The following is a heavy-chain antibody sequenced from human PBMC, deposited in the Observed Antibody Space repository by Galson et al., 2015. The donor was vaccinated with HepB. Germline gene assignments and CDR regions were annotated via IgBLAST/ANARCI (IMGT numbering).Heavy chain of an antibody. Sequence: SVKVSCKVSGYTFTKYYMHWVRQAPGQGLEWVGIINPSGGSTTYAQKFQGRVTMTRDMSTTSVYMELRSLRSDDTAVYYCASSTYSAMIVVRSTQHGGSFDYWGQGTLVTVSS. J-gene: IGHJ4*02. CDR3: ASSTYSAMIVVRSTQHGGSFDY. CDR1: GYTFTKYY. D-gene: IGHD3-22*01. CDR2: INPSGGST. V-gene: IGHV1-46*03.